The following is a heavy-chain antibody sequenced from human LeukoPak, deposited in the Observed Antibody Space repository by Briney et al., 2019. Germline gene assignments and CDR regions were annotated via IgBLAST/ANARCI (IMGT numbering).Heavy chain of an antibody. CDR2: IYYSGST. V-gene: IGHV4-39*01. Sequence: SETLSLTCTVSGGSISSSSYYWGWIRQPPGKGLERIGSIYYSGSTYYNPSLKSRVTISVDTSKNQFPLKLSSVTAADTAVYYCARHGWGVPAAINYWGQGTLVTVSS. J-gene: IGHJ4*02. D-gene: IGHD2-2*01. CDR1: GGSISSSSYY. CDR3: ARHGWGVPAAINY.